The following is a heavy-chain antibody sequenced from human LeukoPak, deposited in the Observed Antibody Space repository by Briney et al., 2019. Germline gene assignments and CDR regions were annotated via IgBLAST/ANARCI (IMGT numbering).Heavy chain of an antibody. CDR1: GYTFTSYG. V-gene: IGHV1-18*01. CDR2: ISAYNGNT. J-gene: IGHJ5*02. Sequence: ASVTVSCKASGYTFTSYGISWVRQAPGQGLEWMGWISAYNGNTNYAQKLQGRVTMTTDTSASTAYMELRSLRSDDTAVYYCARSFVPYDSNFWYGFDPWGQGTLVTVSS. D-gene: IGHD6-13*01. CDR3: ARSFVPYDSNFWYGFDP.